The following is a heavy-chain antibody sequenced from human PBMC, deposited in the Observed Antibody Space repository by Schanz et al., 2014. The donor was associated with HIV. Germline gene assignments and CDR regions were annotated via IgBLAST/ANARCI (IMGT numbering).Heavy chain of an antibody. CDR3: ARGSNMHSGDRWESHFYYYFGMDV. CDR2: IIPIFGTA. D-gene: IGHD1-26*01. Sequence: QVQLGQSGAEVKKPGASVRVSCKAPGNIFNSDYLHWVRQAPGHGLEWMGGIIPIFGTANSAQRFQGRVTITADKSTSTAYMERSSLRSEDTAVYYCARGSNMHSGDRWESHFYYYFGMDVWGQGTTVIVSS. V-gene: IGHV1-69*06. CDR1: GNIFNSDY. J-gene: IGHJ6*02.